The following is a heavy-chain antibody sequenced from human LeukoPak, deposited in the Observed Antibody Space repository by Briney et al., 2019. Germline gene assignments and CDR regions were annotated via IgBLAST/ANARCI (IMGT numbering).Heavy chain of an antibody. J-gene: IGHJ3*02. Sequence: GESLKISCKGSGYSFTTYWIGWVRQMPGKGLEWMGVIYPADSDTTYSPSFQGQVTISADKSISTAYLQWSSLKASDTAMYYCARQRLGIQPALDAFDIWGQGTMVTVSS. CDR1: GYSFTTYW. CDR2: IYPADSDT. D-gene: IGHD5-18*01. CDR3: ARQRLGIQPALDAFDI. V-gene: IGHV5-51*01.